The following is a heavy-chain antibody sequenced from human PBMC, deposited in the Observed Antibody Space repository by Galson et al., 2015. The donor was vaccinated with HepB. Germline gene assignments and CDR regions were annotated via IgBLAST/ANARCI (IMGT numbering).Heavy chain of an antibody. V-gene: IGHV3-23*01. CDR3: AKVRGYDLGFDY. CDR1: GFTFSSYA. J-gene: IGHJ4*02. CDR2: ISGSGGST. Sequence: SLRLSCAASGFTFSSYAMSWVRQAPGKGLEWVSAISGSGGSTYYADSVKGRFTISRDNSKNTLYLQMNSLRAEDTAVYYCAKVRGYDLGFDYWGQGTLVTVSS. D-gene: IGHD5-12*01.